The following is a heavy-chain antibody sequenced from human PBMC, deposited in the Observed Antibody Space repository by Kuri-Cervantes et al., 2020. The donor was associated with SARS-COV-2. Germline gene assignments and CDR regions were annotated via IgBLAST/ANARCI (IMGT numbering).Heavy chain of an antibody. CDR1: GFTFGHYA. J-gene: IGHJ3*02. CDR3: AKDPQLGDAFDI. D-gene: IGHD6-6*01. CDR2: VPYDGNTQ. Sequence: GESLKISCAVSGFTFGHYAMHWVRQPPGKGLEWLAVVPYDGNTQYYADSVKGRFTISRDNSKSTLYLQMNSLRAEDTAVYYCAKDPQLGDAFDIWGQGTMVTVSS. V-gene: IGHV3-30*04.